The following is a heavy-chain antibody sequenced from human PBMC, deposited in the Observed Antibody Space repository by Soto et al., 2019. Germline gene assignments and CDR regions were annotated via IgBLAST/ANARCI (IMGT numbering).Heavy chain of an antibody. D-gene: IGHD6-19*01. CDR2: INGYNGNT. V-gene: IGHV1-18*01. Sequence: QVQLVQSGAEVKKPGASVKVSCKASGYTFTTYGISWARQAPGQGLEWMGWINGYNGNTHYAQKLQGRVTMTTDTSPSTASMELRSLISDDTAVYYCASDPVAGTDFDYWGQGTLVTVSS. CDR3: ASDPVAGTDFDY. CDR1: GYTFTTYG. J-gene: IGHJ4*02.